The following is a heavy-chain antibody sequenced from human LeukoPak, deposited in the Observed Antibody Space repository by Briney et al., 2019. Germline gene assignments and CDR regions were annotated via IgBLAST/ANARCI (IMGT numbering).Heavy chain of an antibody. CDR1: GGTFSNYA. CDR2: IIPTLDMP. D-gene: IGHD2-2*01. Sequence: SVKVSCKASGGTFSNYAITWVRQAPGQGLEWVGRIIPTLDMPNYAQKFQGRVTITADKSTNTAYMDLSSLRAEDTAVYYCAKGGYCSSTSCYVGWFDPWGQGTLVTVSS. CDR3: AKGGYCSSTSCYVGWFDP. V-gene: IGHV1-69*04. J-gene: IGHJ5*02.